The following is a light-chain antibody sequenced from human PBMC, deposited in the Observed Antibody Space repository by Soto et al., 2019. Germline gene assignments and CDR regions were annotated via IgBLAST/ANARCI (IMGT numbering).Light chain of an antibody. V-gene: IGKV1-27*01. J-gene: IGKJ4*01. CDR1: QAINNY. Sequence: DIPMTQSPSSLSASVGDRVTLTCRASQAINNYLAWYQQKPGEVPKLLIYAASTLQSGVPSRFSGSGSGKDFTLTISSLQPEDVATYYCQKYNSAPTFGGGTKVEI. CDR3: QKYNSAPT. CDR2: AAS.